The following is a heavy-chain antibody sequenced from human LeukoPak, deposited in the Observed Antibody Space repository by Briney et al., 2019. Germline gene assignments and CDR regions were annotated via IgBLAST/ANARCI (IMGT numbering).Heavy chain of an antibody. CDR3: ARAGGARDAFDI. J-gene: IGHJ3*02. D-gene: IGHD1-1*01. V-gene: IGHV3-15*01. Sequence: GGSLRLSCAASGFTFSNAWMSWVRQAPGKGLEWVGRIKSKTDGGTTDYAAPVKGRFTISRDDSKNTLYLQMNSLRAEDTAVYYCARAGGARDAFDIWGQGTMVTVSS. CDR2: IKSKTDGGTT. CDR1: GFTFSNAW.